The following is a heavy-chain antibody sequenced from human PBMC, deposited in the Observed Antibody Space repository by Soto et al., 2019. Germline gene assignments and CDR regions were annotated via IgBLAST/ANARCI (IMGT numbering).Heavy chain of an antibody. Sequence: QVQLEQSGAEVKKPGSSVKVSCKASGGTLSDHGVSWLRQAPGQGLEWVGGTIPVFDTAKYAQKFQGRVTIAADKATNIAYMELSSLSSEDTAFYYCARGVYGSGTYYTGPSAFDIWGQGTMVIVSS. CDR1: GGTLSDHG. CDR2: TIPVFDTA. J-gene: IGHJ3*02. CDR3: ARGVYGSGTYYTGPSAFDI. V-gene: IGHV1-69*06. D-gene: IGHD3-10*01.